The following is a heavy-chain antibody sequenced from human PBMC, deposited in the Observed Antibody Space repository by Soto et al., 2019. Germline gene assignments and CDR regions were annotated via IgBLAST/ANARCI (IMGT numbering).Heavy chain of an antibody. J-gene: IGHJ4*02. CDR3: AKDRKVAVAGPEAQGNFDY. D-gene: IGHD6-19*01. CDR2: ISGSGGST. CDR1: GFTFSSYA. V-gene: IGHV3-23*01. Sequence: GGSLRLSCAASGFTFSSYAMSWVRQAPGKGLEWVSAISGSGGSTYYADSVKGRFTISRDNSKNTLYLQMNSLRAEDTAVYYCAKDRKVAVAGPEAQGNFDYWGQGTLVTVSS.